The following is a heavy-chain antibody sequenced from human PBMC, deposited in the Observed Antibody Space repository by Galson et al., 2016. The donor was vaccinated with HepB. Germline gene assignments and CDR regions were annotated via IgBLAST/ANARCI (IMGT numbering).Heavy chain of an antibody. D-gene: IGHD6-19*01. CDR3: AKQGPREQWLVYFDY. J-gene: IGHJ4*02. CDR2: IWNDGSNK. V-gene: IGHV3-33*06. Sequence: SLRLSCAASGFTFSNYGVHWVRQAPGKGLEWVAVIWNDGSNKFYADSMKGRFTISRDNSKNTLYLQINSLRAEDTAVYYCAKQGPREQWLVYFDYWGQGTLVTVSS. CDR1: GFTFSNYG.